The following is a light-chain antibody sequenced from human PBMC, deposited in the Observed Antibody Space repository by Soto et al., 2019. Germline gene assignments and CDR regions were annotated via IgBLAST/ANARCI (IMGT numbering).Light chain of an antibody. J-gene: IGLJ2*01. CDR2: DDT. CDR1: NSDIGSYNL. V-gene: IGLV2-23*02. Sequence: QSALTQPASVSGSPGQSITISCTATNSDIGSYNLVSWYQHPPGKAPKLMMYDDTKRPSGVSNRFSGSRSGNTASLTISGLQAEDEADYYCCSYATMTTVVVFGGGTKVTVL. CDR3: CSYATMTTVVV.